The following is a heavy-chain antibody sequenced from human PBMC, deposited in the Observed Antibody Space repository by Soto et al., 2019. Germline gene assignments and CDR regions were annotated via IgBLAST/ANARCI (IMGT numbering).Heavy chain of an antibody. Sequence: ASVKVSCKTPGYTFTRYDINWVRQATGQGLEWMGWMNPNSGNTGYAQKFQGRVTMTRNTSISTAYMELSSLRSEDTAVYYCAREVKNGYEPDYWGQGTLVTVSS. CDR3: AREVKNGYEPDY. D-gene: IGHD3-22*01. J-gene: IGHJ4*02. CDR2: MNPNSGNT. CDR1: GYTFTRYD. V-gene: IGHV1-8*01.